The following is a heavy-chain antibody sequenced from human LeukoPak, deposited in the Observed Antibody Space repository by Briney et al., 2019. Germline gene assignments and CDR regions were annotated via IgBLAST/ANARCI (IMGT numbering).Heavy chain of an antibody. D-gene: IGHD5-18*01. Sequence: PGGSLRLSCAASGFTFSSYWMSWVRQAPGKGLEWVANIKQDGSEKYYVDSVKGRFTISRDNAKNSLYLQMISLRAEDTAVYYCARDSNAYTAMVYNFDYWGQGTLVTVSS. J-gene: IGHJ4*02. CDR2: IKQDGSEK. CDR3: ARDSNAYTAMVYNFDY. CDR1: GFTFSSYW. V-gene: IGHV3-7*01.